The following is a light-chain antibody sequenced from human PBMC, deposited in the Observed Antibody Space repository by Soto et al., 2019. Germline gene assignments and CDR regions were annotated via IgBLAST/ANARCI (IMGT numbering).Light chain of an antibody. CDR2: DAS. CDR1: QSLTTN. J-gene: IGKJ5*01. Sequence: EVVMTQSPGTLSVSPGERAILSCRASQSLTTNLAWYQQTPGQAPRLLIHDASTRATGIPARFSGSGSGTEFTLTISSLQSEDFAVYYCQQYDDWPLTFGQGTRLETK. CDR3: QQYDDWPLT. V-gene: IGKV3-15*01.